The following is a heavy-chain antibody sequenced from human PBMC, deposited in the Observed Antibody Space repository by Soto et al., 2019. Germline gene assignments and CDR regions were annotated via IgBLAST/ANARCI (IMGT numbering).Heavy chain of an antibody. D-gene: IGHD6-13*01. CDR2: INPNSGGT. CDR3: ARVRFHSSSWYWYFDY. CDR1: GYTFTGYY. V-gene: IGHV1-2*04. Sequence: QVQLVQSGAEVKKPGASVKVSCKASGYTFTGYYMHWVRQAPGQGLEWMGWINPNSGGTNYAQKFQGWVTMTRDTSISTAYMELSRLRSDDTAVYYCARVRFHSSSWYWYFDYWGQGTLVTVSS. J-gene: IGHJ4*02.